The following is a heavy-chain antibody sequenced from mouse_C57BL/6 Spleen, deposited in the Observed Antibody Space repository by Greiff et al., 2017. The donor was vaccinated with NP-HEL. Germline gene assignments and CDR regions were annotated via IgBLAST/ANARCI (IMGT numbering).Heavy chain of an antibody. D-gene: IGHD1-1*01. CDR3: AREPVYYYGSSYSWYCDV. Sequence: DVHLVESEGGLVQPGSSMKLSCTASGFTFSDYYMAWVRPVPEKGLEWVANINYDGSSTYYLDSLKSRFIISRDNAKNILYLQMSSLKSEDTATYYCAREPVYYYGSSYSWYCDVWGTGTTVTVSS. CDR2: INYDGSST. J-gene: IGHJ1*03. CDR1: GFTFSDYY. V-gene: IGHV5-16*01.